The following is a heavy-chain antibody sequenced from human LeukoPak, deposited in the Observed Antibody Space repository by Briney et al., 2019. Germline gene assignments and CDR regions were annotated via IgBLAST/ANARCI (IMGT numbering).Heavy chain of an antibody. CDR1: GFTFSTFG. J-gene: IGHJ4*02. D-gene: IGHD5-24*01. V-gene: IGHV3-30*03. CDR2: ISYDGSNK. CDR3: AREGQMYYSDY. Sequence: PGRSLRLSCAASGFTFSTFGMHWVRQAPGKGLEWVAFISYDGSNKYYADSVKGRFIISRDNSKNTLYLQMNSLRGEDTAVYFCAREGQMYYSDYWGQGTLVTVSS.